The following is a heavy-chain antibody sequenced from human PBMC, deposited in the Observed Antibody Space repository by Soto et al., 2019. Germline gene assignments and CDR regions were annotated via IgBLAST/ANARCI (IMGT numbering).Heavy chain of an antibody. CDR3: ARGRKGRFDP. J-gene: IGHJ5*02. Sequence: QVQLVQSGAEVKKPGASVKVSCKTSGYTFTSYDINWVRQATGQGPEWMGWMNPNSGNTVYAQKFQGRVTMTSDTSTTTAYMDLSNLRSDDTAVYYCARGRKGRFDPGGQGTLVTVSS. V-gene: IGHV1-8*02. CDR1: GYTFTSYD. CDR2: MNPNSGNT.